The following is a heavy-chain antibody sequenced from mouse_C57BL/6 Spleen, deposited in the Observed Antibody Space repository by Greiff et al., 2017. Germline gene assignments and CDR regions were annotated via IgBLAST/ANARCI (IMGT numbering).Heavy chain of an antibody. CDR3: AITGTGYFDV. Sequence: EVQLQESGPELVKPGASVKISCKASGYSFTDYNMNWVKQSHGKGLEWIGVINPNYGATSYNEKFKGKATLTVDQSSSTAYMQLNSLTSEDSAVYYCAITGTGYFDVWGTGTTVTVSS. CDR2: INPNYGAT. CDR1: GYSFTDYN. J-gene: IGHJ1*03. V-gene: IGHV1-39*01. D-gene: IGHD4-1*01.